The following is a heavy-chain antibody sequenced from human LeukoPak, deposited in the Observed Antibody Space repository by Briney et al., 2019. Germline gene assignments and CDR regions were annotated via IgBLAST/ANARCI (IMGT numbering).Heavy chain of an antibody. J-gene: IGHJ4*02. CDR1: GFTFSSYS. V-gene: IGHV3-48*04. CDR2: ISSSGSTI. D-gene: IGHD3-22*01. CDR3: AREGRYYYDSSGAPPDY. Sequence: GGSLRLSCAASGFTFSSYSMNWVRQAPGKGLEWVSYISSSGSTIYYADSVKGRFTISRDNAKNSLYLQMNSLRAEDTAVYYCAREGRYYYDSSGAPPDYWGQGTLVTVSS.